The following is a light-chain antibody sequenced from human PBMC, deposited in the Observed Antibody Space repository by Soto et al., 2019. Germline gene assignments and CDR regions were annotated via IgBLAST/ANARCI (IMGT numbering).Light chain of an antibody. J-gene: IGKJ4*01. V-gene: IGKV3-20*01. CDR1: QSVSSSY. Sequence: EIVLTQSPGTLSLSPGERATLSCRASQSVSSSYLAWYQQKPGQAPRLLIYGASSRATGIPDRFSGSGSGTDITLTISRLESEDFAVYYCQQYGNSPAFGGGTKVEIK. CDR2: GAS. CDR3: QQYGNSPA.